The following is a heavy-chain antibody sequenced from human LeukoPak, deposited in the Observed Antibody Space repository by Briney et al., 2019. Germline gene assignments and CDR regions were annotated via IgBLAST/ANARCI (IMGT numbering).Heavy chain of an antibody. D-gene: IGHD3-9*01. V-gene: IGHV3-33*01. CDR2: IWYDGSNK. J-gene: IGHJ4*02. CDR3: ARERYFDRRAPFDY. CDR1: GFTFSSYG. Sequence: PGRSLRLSCAASGFTFSSYGMHWVRQAPGKGLEWVAVIWYDGSNKYYADSVKGRFTISRDNSKNTLYLQMNSLRAEDTAVYYCARERYFDRRAPFDYWGQGTLVTVSS.